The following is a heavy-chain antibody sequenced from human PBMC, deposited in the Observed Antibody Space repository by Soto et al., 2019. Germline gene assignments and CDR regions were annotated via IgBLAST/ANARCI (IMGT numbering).Heavy chain of an antibody. D-gene: IGHD2-21*02. CDR1: GYTFTNFY. J-gene: IGHJ4*02. Sequence: QVQLVQSGAEVKKPGASVKVSCKASGYTFTNFYMHWVRQAPGQGLEWMGIINPSGGSTSYAQKFQGRVTMTRDTSTSTVYMELSSLRSDDTAVYYCARGGSMVVVTDGGDYWGQGTLVTVSS. CDR3: ARGGSMVVVTDGGDY. CDR2: INPSGGST. V-gene: IGHV1-46*01.